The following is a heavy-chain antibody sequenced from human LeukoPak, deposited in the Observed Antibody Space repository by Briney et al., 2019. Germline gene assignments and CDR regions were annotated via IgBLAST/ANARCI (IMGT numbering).Heavy chain of an antibody. J-gene: IGHJ4*02. Sequence: PGGSLRLSCAASGFTFAHYAIHWVRQAPGKGLEYVSGISSNGGTTYYANSVKGRFTISRDNSKSTLYLQMGSLRAEDMAVYYCARASYCSGGSCYSANWGQGTLVTVSS. V-gene: IGHV3-64*01. CDR2: ISSNGGTT. CDR1: GFTFAHYA. CDR3: ARASYCSGGSCYSAN. D-gene: IGHD2-15*01.